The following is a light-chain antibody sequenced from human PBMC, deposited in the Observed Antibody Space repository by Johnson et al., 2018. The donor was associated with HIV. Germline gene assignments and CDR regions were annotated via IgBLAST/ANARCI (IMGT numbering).Light chain of an antibody. J-gene: IGLJ1*01. CDR2: ENN. V-gene: IGLV1-51*02. Sequence: QSVLTQPPSVSAATGQKVTISCSGSSSNIGNNYVSWYQQLPGTAPKLLIYENNKRPSGIPDRFSGSKSGTSATLGITGLQTGDEADYYCGTWDSSLSAGVFGTGTKAT. CDR1: SSNIGNNY. CDR3: GTWDSSLSAGV.